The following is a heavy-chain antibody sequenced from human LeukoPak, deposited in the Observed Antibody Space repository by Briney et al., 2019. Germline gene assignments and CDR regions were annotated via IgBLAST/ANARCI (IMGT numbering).Heavy chain of an antibody. D-gene: IGHD3-3*01. CDR1: GGSFSGYY. V-gene: IGHV4-34*01. CDR3: VIIPALSAFDI. CDR2: INHSGST. J-gene: IGHJ3*02. Sequence: SETLSLTCAVYGGSFSGYYWSWIRQPPGKGLEWIGEINHSGSTNYNPSLKSRVTISVDTSKNQFSLKLSSVAAADTAVYYCVIIPALSAFDIWGQGTMVTVSS.